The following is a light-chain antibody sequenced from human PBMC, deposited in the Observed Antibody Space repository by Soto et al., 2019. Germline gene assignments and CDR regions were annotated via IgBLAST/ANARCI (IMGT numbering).Light chain of an antibody. CDR2: DVS. J-gene: IGLJ2*01. Sequence: QSALTQPASVSGSPGQSITISCTGTSSDVGGYNYVSWYQQHPGKAPKLMIYDVSNGPSGVSNRFSGSKSGNTASLTIFGLQAEDEADYYCSSYTSSSTRVFGGGTKLTVL. V-gene: IGLV2-14*01. CDR3: SSYTSSSTRV. CDR1: SSDVGGYNY.